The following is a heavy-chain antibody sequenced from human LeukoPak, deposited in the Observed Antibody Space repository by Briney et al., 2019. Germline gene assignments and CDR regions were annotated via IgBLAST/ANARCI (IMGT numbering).Heavy chain of an antibody. CDR1: GFTFSSYA. V-gene: IGHV3-23*01. J-gene: IGHJ4*02. CDR3: ARDYDILTGCLDY. Sequence: PGGSLRLSCAASGFTFSSYAMSWVRQVPGKGLEWVSAISGSGFSIYYADSVEGRFTISRDNSKNTLYLQMNSLRAEDTAVYYCARDYDILTGCLDYWGQGTLVTVSS. CDR2: ISGSGFSI. D-gene: IGHD3-9*01.